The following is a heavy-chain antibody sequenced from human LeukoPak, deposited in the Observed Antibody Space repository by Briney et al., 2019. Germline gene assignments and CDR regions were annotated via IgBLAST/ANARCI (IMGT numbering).Heavy chain of an antibody. D-gene: IGHD2-2*01. CDR1: GGSISSGSYY. CDR2: IYTSGST. J-gene: IGHJ4*02. CDR3: ARAGYCSSTSCPPGFDY. Sequence: SQTLSLTCTVSGGSISSGSYYWSWLRQPAGKGLEWIGRIYTSGSTNYNPSLKSRVTISVDTSKNQFSLKLSSVTAADTAVYYCARAGYCSSTSCPPGFDYWGQGTLVTVSS. V-gene: IGHV4-61*02.